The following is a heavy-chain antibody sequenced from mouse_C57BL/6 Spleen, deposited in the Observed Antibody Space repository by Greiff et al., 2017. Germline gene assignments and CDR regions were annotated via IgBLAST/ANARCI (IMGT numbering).Heavy chain of an antibody. CDR2: IPPSDSDT. CDR3: AIEGDYDFFDY. CDR1: GYTFTSYW. Sequence: QVQLQQPGAELVKPGASVKVSCKASGYTFTSYWMHWVKQRPGQGLEWIGRIPPSDSDTNYNQKFKGKATLTVDKSSSTAYMQLSSLTSDDSAVYYCAIEGDYDFFDYWGQGTTLTVSS. D-gene: IGHD2-4*01. V-gene: IGHV1-74*01. J-gene: IGHJ2*01.